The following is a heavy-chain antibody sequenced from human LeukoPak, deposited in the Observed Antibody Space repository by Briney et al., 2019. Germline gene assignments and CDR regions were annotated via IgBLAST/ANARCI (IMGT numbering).Heavy chain of an antibody. V-gene: IGHV3-21*01. J-gene: IGHJ6*03. CDR1: GFTFSSYS. Sequence: GGSLRLSXAASGFTFSSYSMNWVRQAPGKGLEWVSSISSSSSYIYCADSVKGRFTISRDNAKNSLYLQMNSLRAEDTAVYYCAKHSRLVGPADKPTYYYYMDVWGKGTTVTVSS. D-gene: IGHD6-13*01. CDR2: ISSSSSYI. CDR3: AKHSRLVGPADKPTYYYYMDV.